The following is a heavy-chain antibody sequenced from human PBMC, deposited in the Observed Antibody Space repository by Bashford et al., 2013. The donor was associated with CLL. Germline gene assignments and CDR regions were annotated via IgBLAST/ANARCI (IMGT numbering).Heavy chain of an antibody. CDR3: ARLPKSWHYDFWSGYWGPYFVY. CDR2: IIPIFGTA. CDR1: EAPSAAML. J-gene: IGHJ4*03. D-gene: IGHD3-3*01. Sequence: SVKVSLQGLLEAPSAAMLSAGCDRPLDKGLEWMGGIIPIFGTANYAQKFQGRVTITADESTSTAYMELSSLRSEDTAVYYCARLPKSWHYDFWSGYWGPYFVYWGPG. V-gene: IGHV1-69*13.